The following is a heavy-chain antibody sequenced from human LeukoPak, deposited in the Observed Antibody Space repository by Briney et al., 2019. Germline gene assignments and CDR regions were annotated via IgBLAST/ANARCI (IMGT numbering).Heavy chain of an antibody. CDR3: ARVSIAVAGTGRYFDY. V-gene: IGHV3-30*04. CDR2: ISYDGSNK. Sequence: PGGSLRLSCAASGFTFSSYAMHGVRQAPGKGLERVAVISYDGSNKYYADSVKGRFTISRDNSKNTLYLQMNSLRDEDTAVYYCARVSIAVAGTGRYFDYWGQGTLVTVSS. D-gene: IGHD6-19*01. CDR1: GFTFSSYA. J-gene: IGHJ4*02.